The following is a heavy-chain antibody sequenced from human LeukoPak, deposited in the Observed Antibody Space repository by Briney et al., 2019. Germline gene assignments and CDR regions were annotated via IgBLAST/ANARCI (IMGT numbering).Heavy chain of an antibody. CDR2: IYNSGAT. V-gene: IGHV4-31*03. J-gene: IGHJ4*02. CDR1: GGSFSSGYYY. CDR3: ARDLSGYSIVVC. D-gene: IGHD3-9*01. Sequence: SETLSLTCSVSGGSFSSGYYYWSWIRQYPGKGLEWIGYIYNSGATYYSPSLRSRAYISLDTSNNQFSLMLSSVTAADTAVYYCARDLSGYSIVVCWGQGTLVTVSS.